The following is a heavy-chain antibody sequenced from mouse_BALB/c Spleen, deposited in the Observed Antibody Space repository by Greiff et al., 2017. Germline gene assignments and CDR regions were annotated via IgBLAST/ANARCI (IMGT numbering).Heavy chain of an antibody. CDR3: ARLYGNYDAMDY. Sequence: VQLQQSGPELVKPGASVKMSCTVSGYSFTSYFMHWVKQKPGQGLVWIGYNNRYNDGTKYNETFKGKASLTSDKSSSKAYLELSGLTAEDSAVYYCARLYGNYDAMDYWGQGTSVTVSS. J-gene: IGHJ4*01. CDR1: GYSFTSYF. CDR2: NNRYNDGT. V-gene: IGHV1-14*01. D-gene: IGHD2-10*02.